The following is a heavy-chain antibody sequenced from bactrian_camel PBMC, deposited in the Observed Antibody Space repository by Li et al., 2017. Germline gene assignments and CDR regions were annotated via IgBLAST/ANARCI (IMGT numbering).Heavy chain of an antibody. V-gene: IGHV3S67*01. Sequence: DVQLVESGGGLVQPGTSARLSCVASEFGLYMVWVRQTPGKEREVVAAFGPSNTWYSDSVKGRFTLSKDSGKNALYLQMNSLNAEDTGLYYCVARRHGECYFWANNWSRPTWYDYWGQGTQVTVS. D-gene: IGHD8*01. CDR3: VARRHGECYFWANNWSRPTWYDY. CDR2: FGPSNTW. CDR1: EFGLY. J-gene: IGHJ4*01.